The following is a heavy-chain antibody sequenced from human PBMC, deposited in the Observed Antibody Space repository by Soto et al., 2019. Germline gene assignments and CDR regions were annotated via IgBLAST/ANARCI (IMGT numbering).Heavy chain of an antibody. CDR2: IYHSGGT. CDR3: ARVRSSPFRYFDY. Sequence: PLEPLSLTSSVAEVSTINRDDWGCIRKPPGKGLEWIGSIYHSGGTYYNPSLKRRVSVSLDTSKNQFSLKLNSVTAADTAVYYCARVRSSPFRYFDYWGQGTLVTVSS. V-gene: IGHV4-38-2*02. J-gene: IGHJ4*02. CDR1: EVSTINRDD.